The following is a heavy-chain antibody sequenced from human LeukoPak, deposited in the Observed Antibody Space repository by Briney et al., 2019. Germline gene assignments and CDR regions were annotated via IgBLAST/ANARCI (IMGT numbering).Heavy chain of an antibody. J-gene: IGHJ6*03. D-gene: IGHD7-27*01. Sequence: SETLSLTCTVSGYSISSGYYWSWIQQPAGKGLEWIGRIYTSGSTNYNPSLKSRVTMSVDTSKNQFSLKLSSVTAADTAVYYCAGLGWSGYMDVWGKGTTVTVSS. CDR1: GYSISSGYY. CDR3: AGLGWSGYMDV. V-gene: IGHV4-4*07. CDR2: IYTSGST.